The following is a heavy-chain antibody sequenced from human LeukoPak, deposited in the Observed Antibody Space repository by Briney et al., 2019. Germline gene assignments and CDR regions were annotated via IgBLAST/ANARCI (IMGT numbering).Heavy chain of an antibody. Sequence: PSETLSLTCTVSGGSISGYYWSWIRQPPGKGLEWIGYIYYSGSTNYNPSLKSRVTISVDTSKNQFSLKLSSVTAADTAVYYCARVATTVTTDDAFDIWGQGTMVTVSS. CDR2: IYYSGST. CDR1: GGSISGYY. CDR3: ARVATTVTTDDAFDI. J-gene: IGHJ3*02. D-gene: IGHD4-17*01. V-gene: IGHV4-59*01.